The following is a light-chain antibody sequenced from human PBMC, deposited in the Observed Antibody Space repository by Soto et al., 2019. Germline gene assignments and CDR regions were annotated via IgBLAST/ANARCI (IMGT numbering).Light chain of an antibody. V-gene: IGKV1-5*01. CDR1: ESIDNW. CDR3: QQYNTDWT. CDR2: AAS. Sequence: DIQMTQSPSTLSASVGDTVTITCRASESIDNWLAWYQQKPGKAPKLLIFAASTLVRGVPSRFSGRGSGTEFTLTISSLQADDYATFYCQQYNTDWTFGQGTKVDI. J-gene: IGKJ1*01.